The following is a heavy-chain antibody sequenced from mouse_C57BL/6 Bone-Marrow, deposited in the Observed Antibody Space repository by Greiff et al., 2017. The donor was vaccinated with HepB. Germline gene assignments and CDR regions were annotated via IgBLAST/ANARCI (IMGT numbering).Heavy chain of an antibody. Sequence: EVQLQQSGAELVRPGASVKLSCTASGFNIKDDYMHWVKQRPEQGLEWIGWIDPENGDTEYASKFQGKATLTADTSSNTAYLQLSSLTSEDTAVDYCTPDVPYYYGSSYHFDYWGQGTTLTVSS. V-gene: IGHV14-4*01. D-gene: IGHD1-1*01. CDR2: IDPENGDT. J-gene: IGHJ2*01. CDR3: TPDVPYYYGSSYHFDY. CDR1: GFNIKDDY.